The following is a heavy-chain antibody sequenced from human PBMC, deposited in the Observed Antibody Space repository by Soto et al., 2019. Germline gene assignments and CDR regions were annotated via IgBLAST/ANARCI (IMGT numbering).Heavy chain of an antibody. CDR1: GDSFTNYA. CDR2: INIGNGNT. CDR3: TRGLISMIRGVKNSFDP. J-gene: IGHJ5*02. Sequence: GASVKVSCKASGDSFTNYAMHWVRQAPGQRLEWMGWINIGNGNTKYSEKFQGRVTITMDTSATTVYMELSGLRSEDTAVYYCTRGLISMIRGVKNSFDPWGQGTLVTVSS. D-gene: IGHD3-10*01. V-gene: IGHV1-3*04.